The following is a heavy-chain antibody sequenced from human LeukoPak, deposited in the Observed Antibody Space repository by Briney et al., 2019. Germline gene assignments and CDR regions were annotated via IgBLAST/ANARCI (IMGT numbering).Heavy chain of an antibody. CDR2: INHSGST. CDR1: GYSISSGFY. D-gene: IGHD1-26*01. V-gene: IGHV4-38-2*02. J-gene: IGHJ4*02. CDR3: ARPRFSGSYGLPRY. Sequence: SETLSLTCTVSGYSISSGFYWGWIRQPPGKGLEWIGEINHSGSTNYNPSLKSRVTISVDTSKNQFSLKLSSVTAADTAVYYCARPRFSGSYGLPRYWGQGTLVTVSS.